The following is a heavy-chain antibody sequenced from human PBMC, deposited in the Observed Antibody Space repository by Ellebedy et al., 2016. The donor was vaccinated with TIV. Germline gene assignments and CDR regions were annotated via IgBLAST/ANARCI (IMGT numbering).Heavy chain of an antibody. CDR1: GDTFTDYY. V-gene: IGHV1-2*02. CDR3: ARDLRLSWVGTGECGF. CDR2: IDPNSGAT. Sequence: ASVKVSXXASGDTFTDYYYHWVRQAPGQGLEWMGWIDPNSGATKYAQKFQGRVAMTRDMSITTVYMELSRLRSDDTAVYYCARDLRLSWVGTGECGFWGQGTMVTVSS. D-gene: IGHD3-16*01. J-gene: IGHJ3*01.